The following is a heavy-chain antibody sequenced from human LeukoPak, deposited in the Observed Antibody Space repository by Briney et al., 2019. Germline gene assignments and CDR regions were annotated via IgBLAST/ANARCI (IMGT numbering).Heavy chain of an antibody. CDR3: AREIRYCSGSKCYLFDY. J-gene: IGHJ4*02. V-gene: IGHV3-48*03. CDR2: ISSSGSTI. Sequence: GGSLRLSRAASRFTFSSYEMNWVRQAPGKGLEWVSYISSSGSTIYYADSVKGRFTISRDNAKNSLYLQMNSLRAEDTAVYYCAREIRYCSGSKCYLFDYWGQGTLVTVSS. D-gene: IGHD2-15*01. CDR1: RFTFSSYE.